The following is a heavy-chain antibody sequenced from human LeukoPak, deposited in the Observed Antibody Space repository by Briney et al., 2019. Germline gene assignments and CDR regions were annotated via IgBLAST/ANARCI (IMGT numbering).Heavy chain of an antibody. V-gene: IGHV1-3*01. CDR3: ARDFRGSGSYYDY. CDR1: GGALSPYT. D-gene: IGHD3-10*01. Sequence: ASVKVSCKTSGGALSPYTISWVRQAPGQRLEWMGWINAGNGNTKYSQKFQGRVTITRDTSASTAYMELSSLRSEDTAVYYCARDFRGSGSYYDYWGQGTLVTVSS. CDR2: INAGNGNT. J-gene: IGHJ4*02.